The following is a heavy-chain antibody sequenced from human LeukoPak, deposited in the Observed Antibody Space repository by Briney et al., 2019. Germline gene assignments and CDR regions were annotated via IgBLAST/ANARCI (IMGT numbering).Heavy chain of an antibody. V-gene: IGHV4-59*01. CDR3: ARGRSWDNFDY. CDR2: IYYSGST. J-gene: IGHJ4*02. CDR1: GGSISSYY. Sequence: PSETLSLTCTVSGGSISSYYWSWIRQPPGKGLEWIGHIYYSGSTNYNPSLKSRVTISVDTSKNQFSLKLSSVTAADTAVYYCARGRSWDNFDYWGQGTLVTVSS. D-gene: IGHD6-13*01.